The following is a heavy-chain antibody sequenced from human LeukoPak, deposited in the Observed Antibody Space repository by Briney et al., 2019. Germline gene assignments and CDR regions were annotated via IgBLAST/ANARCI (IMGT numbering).Heavy chain of an antibody. CDR3: ARVRAAAGTYYYYYMDV. CDR1: GYSTSSYRY. Sequence: PSETLSLTCTVSGYSTSSYRYWGWIRQPPGKGLEWIGSMYHSGSTYKNPSLTSRVTISVDTSKNQFSLRLSSVTAADTAVYYCARVRAAAGTYYYYYMDVWGKGTTVTVSS. J-gene: IGHJ6*03. D-gene: IGHD6-13*01. V-gene: IGHV4-38-2*02. CDR2: MYHSGST.